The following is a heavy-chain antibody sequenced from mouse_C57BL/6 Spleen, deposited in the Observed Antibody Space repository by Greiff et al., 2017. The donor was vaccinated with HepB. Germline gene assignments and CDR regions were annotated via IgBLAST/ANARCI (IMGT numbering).Heavy chain of an antibody. D-gene: IGHD1-1*01. J-gene: IGHJ3*01. CDR3: ATHYYGSSYVFAY. V-gene: IGHV1-39*01. Sequence: EVQLQQSGPELVKPGASVKISCKASGYSFTDYNMNWVKQSNGKSLEWIGVINPNYGTTSYNQKFKGKATLTVDQSSSTAYMQLNSLTSEDSAVYYYATHYYGSSYVFAYWGQGTLVTVSA. CDR2: INPNYGTT. CDR1: GYSFTDYN.